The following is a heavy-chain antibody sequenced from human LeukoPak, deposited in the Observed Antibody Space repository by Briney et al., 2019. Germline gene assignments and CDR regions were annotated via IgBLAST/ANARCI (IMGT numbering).Heavy chain of an antibody. J-gene: IGHJ4*02. Sequence: GGSLRLSCAASGFTFSSYGMHWVRQAPGKGLEWVAVIWYDGSNKYYADSVKGRFTISRDNSKNTLYLQMNSLRAEDTAVYYCARGPLRWYGFDYWGQGTLVTVSS. V-gene: IGHV3-33*01. CDR2: IWYDGSNK. D-gene: IGHD4-23*01. CDR3: ARGPLRWYGFDY. CDR1: GFTFSSYG.